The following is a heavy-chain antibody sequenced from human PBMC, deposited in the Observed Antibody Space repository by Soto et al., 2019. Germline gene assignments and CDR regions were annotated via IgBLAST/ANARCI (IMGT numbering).Heavy chain of an antibody. J-gene: IGHJ6*02. CDR2: IYHSGST. CDR3: ARVSGSYYYGMDV. D-gene: IGHD3-10*01. V-gene: IGHV4-4*02. Sequence: QVQLQESGPGLVKPSGTLSLTCAVSGGSISSSNWWSWVRQPPGKGLEWIGEIYHSGSTNYNPSLKSRVTISVDKSNNQFSLTLSSVTAADMAVYYCARVSGSYYYGMDVWGQGTTVTVSS. CDR1: GGSISSSNW.